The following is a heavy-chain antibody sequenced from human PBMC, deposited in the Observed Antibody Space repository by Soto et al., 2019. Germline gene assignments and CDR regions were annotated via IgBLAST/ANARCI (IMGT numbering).Heavy chain of an antibody. D-gene: IGHD6-6*01. CDR1: GFTFSSYG. J-gene: IGHJ4*02. CDR2: ISYDGSNK. CDR3: AKGGSSSIPYYFDY. V-gene: IGHV3-30*18. Sequence: QVQMVESGGGVVPPGRSLRLSCAAPGFTFSSYGIHCVRQAPGKGLERVAVISYDGSNKYYADSVKGRFTISRDNSKNTLYLQMNSLRAEDTAVYYCAKGGSSSIPYYFDYWGQGTLVTVSS.